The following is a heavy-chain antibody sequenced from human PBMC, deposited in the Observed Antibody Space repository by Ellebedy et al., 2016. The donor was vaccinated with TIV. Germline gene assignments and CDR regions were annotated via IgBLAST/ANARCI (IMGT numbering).Heavy chain of an antibody. CDR3: AKGGLGGVDYFDY. J-gene: IGHJ4*02. Sequence: PGGSLRLSCAASGFTLSSYAMSWVRQAPGKGLEWVSAISGSGGSTYYADSVKGRFTINRDNSKNTLYRQMNSLRAEDTAVYYCAKGGLGGVDYFDYWGQGTLVTVSS. CDR1: GFTLSSYA. CDR2: ISGSGGST. D-gene: IGHD3/OR15-3a*01. V-gene: IGHV3-23*01.